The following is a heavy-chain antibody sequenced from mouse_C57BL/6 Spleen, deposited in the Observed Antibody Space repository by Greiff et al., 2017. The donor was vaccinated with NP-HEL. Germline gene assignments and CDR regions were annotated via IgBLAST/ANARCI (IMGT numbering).Heavy chain of an antibody. J-gene: IGHJ3*01. CDR3: ARDGGLRPFAY. V-gene: IGHV5-4*01. Sequence: EVQVVESGGGLVKPGGSLKLSCAASGFTFSSYAMSWVRQTPEKRLEWVATISDGGSYTYYPDNVKGRFTISRDNAKNNLYLQMSHLKSEDTAMYYCARDGGLRPFAYWGQGTLVTVSA. D-gene: IGHD1-1*01. CDR2: ISDGGSYT. CDR1: GFTFSSYA.